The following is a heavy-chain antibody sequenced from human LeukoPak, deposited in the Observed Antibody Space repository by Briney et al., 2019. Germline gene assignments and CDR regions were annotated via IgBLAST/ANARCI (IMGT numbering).Heavy chain of an antibody. CDR1: GGTFSSYA. Sequence: SVKVSCKASGGTFSSYAISWVRQAPGQGLEWMGRIIPILGIANYAQKFQGRVTITTDESTSTAYMELSSLGSEDTAVYYCARASSYCGGDCYSANIWGQGTMVTVSS. CDR3: ARASSYCGGDCYSANI. CDR2: IIPILGIA. J-gene: IGHJ3*02. V-gene: IGHV1-69*04. D-gene: IGHD2-21*01.